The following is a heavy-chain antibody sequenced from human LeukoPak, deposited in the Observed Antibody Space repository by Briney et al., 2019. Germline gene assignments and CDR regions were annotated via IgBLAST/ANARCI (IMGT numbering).Heavy chain of an antibody. Sequence: GGSLRLSCAASGFTFSSYSMNWVRQAPGKGLEWVSYISSSSSTIYYADSVKGRFTISRDNAKNSLYLQMNSLRAEDTAVYYCARDSHYDFWSGYSPGPFHYWGQGTLVTVSS. CDR2: ISSSSSTI. V-gene: IGHV3-48*04. D-gene: IGHD3-3*01. CDR3: ARDSHYDFWSGYSPGPFHY. CDR1: GFTFSSYS. J-gene: IGHJ4*02.